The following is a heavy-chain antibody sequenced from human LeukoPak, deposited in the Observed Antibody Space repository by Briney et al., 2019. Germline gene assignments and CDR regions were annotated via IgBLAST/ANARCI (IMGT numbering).Heavy chain of an antibody. CDR1: GFTFSDYY. CDR2: ISGSGGST. D-gene: IGHD3-16*01. Sequence: GGSLRLSCAASGFTFSDYYMSWIRQAPGKGLEWVSAISGSGGSTYYADSVKGRFTISRDNSKNTLYLQMNSLRAEDTAVYYCAKARGLSYYYGMDVWGQGTTVTVSS. J-gene: IGHJ6*02. V-gene: IGHV3-23*01. CDR3: AKARGLSYYYGMDV.